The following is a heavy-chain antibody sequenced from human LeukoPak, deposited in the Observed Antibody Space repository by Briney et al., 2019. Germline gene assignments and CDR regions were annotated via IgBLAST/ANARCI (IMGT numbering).Heavy chain of an antibody. V-gene: IGHV1-18*01. CDR3: ARAPPLVDTAMVKKDAFDI. J-gene: IGHJ3*02. Sequence: ASVKVSCKASGYTFTSYGISWVRQAPGQGLEWMGWISAYNGNTNYAQKLQGRVTMTTDTSTSTAYMELRSLRSDDTAVYYCARAPPLVDTAMVKKDAFDIWGQGTMVTVSS. D-gene: IGHD5-18*01. CDR1: GYTFTSYG. CDR2: ISAYNGNT.